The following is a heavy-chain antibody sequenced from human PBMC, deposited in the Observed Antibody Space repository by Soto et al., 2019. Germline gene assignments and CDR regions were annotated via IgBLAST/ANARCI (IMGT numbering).Heavy chain of an antibody. D-gene: IGHD1-1*01. CDR3: ARRWQQLSWFDV. CDR2: VYESGTVTT. J-gene: IGHJ5*02. Sequence: QVRLQESGPGLVKPSETLSLTCTVSGGSVRDYHWSWIRQSPGKGLEGVGYVYESGTVTTSYNPYVKRRVTISVDTSTNEVSLKMTSVTAADTAVYYCARRWQQLSWFDVWGQGTLVTVSS. V-gene: IGHV4-59*02. CDR1: GGSVRDYH.